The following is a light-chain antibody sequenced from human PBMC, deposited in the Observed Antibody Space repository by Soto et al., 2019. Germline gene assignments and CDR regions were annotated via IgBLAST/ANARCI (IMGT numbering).Light chain of an antibody. CDR1: QSVSSSY. CDR3: QQYNSPCT. V-gene: IGKV3-20*01. CDR2: GAS. Sequence: EIVLTQSPGTLSLSPGERATLSCRAIQSVSSSYLAWYQQNPGQAPRLLIYGASSKDTGIPDRFSGSGCGTDVLLTISRLEREFLEVYYWQQYNSPCTFGQGTKVEI. J-gene: IGKJ1*01.